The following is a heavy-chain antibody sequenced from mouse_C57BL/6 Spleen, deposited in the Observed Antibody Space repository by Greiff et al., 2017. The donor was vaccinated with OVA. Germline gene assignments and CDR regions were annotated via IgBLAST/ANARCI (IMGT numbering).Heavy chain of an antibody. J-gene: IGHJ1*03. CDR3: ATYYYGSSYGYFDV. V-gene: IGHV5-17*01. D-gene: IGHD1-1*01. CDR2: ISSGSSTI. CDR1: GFTFSDYG. Sequence: EVQRVESGGGLVKPGGSLKLSCAASGFTFSDYGMHWVRQAPEKGLEWVAYISSGSSTIYYADTVKGRFTIARDNAKNTLFLQMTILRSEDTAMYYCATYYYGSSYGYFDVWGTGTTVTVSS.